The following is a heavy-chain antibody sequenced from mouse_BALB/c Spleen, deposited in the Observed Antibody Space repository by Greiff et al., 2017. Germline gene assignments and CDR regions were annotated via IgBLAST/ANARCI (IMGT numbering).Heavy chain of an antibody. Sequence: EVKLMESGGGLVQPGGSLRLSCATSGFTFTDYYMSWVRQPPGKALEWLGFIRNKANGYTTEYSASVKGRFTISRDNSQSILYLQMNTLRAEDSATYYCARDGYGNPWFAYWGQGTLVTVSA. J-gene: IGHJ3*01. CDR1: GFTFTDYY. CDR2: IRNKANGYTT. D-gene: IGHD2-10*02. CDR3: ARDGYGNPWFAY. V-gene: IGHV7-3*02.